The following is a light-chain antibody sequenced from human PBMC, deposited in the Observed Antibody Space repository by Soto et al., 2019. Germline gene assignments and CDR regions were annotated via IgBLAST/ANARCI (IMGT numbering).Light chain of an antibody. CDR3: LQYNSYPLLT. CDR2: AAS. V-gene: IGKV1-17*01. J-gene: IGKJ4*01. CDR1: QGIRND. Sequence: DIQMTQSPPSLSAYVGDRATITCRASQGIRNDLGWYQQRPGKAPKRLIYAASSFQSGVPPRFSGSVSGTEFTLTISSLQPEDFATHYCLQYNSYPLLTIGGGTKVEIK.